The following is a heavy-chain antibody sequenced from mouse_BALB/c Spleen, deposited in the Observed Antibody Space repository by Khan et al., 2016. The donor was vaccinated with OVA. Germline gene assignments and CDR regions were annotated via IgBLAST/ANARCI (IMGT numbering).Heavy chain of an antibody. V-gene: IGHV1S56*01. CDR1: GYTFTSYY. CDR2: IYPTYVDT. CDR3: ARSDSGTVFDY. D-gene: IGHD4-1*01. Sequence: VQLQESGPELVKPGASVRISCKAPGYTFTSYYIHWVRQRPGQGLEWIGWIYPTYVDTKYNEKFKDKATLTADKSSSAAYMQFSSLTSEDSAVYCCARSDSGTVFDYWGQGTTLTVSS. J-gene: IGHJ2*01.